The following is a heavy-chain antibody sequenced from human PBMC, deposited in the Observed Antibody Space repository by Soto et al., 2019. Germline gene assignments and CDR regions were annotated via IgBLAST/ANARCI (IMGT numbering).Heavy chain of an antibody. CDR3: ARARDKNTIFGVGHMYYFDY. CDR2: IIPIFGTA. V-gene: IGHV1-69*06. CDR1: GGTFSSYA. D-gene: IGHD3-3*01. J-gene: IGHJ4*02. Sequence: SVKVSCKASGGTFSSYAISWVRQAPGQGLEWMGGIIPIFGTANYAQKFQGRVTITADKSTSTAYMELSSLRSEDTAVYYCARARDKNTIFGVGHMYYFDYWGQGTLVTVSS.